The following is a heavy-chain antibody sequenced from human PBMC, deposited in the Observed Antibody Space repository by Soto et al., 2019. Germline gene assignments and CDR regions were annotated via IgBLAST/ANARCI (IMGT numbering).Heavy chain of an antibody. CDR3: ARDADYRYSYGMDV. CDR1: GVSGSSGDHY. J-gene: IGHJ6*02. V-gene: IGHV4-61*08. Sequence: SDTLSLTCTFSGVSGSSGDHYWSWIRQPPGKGLEWIGQIYYSGSTNYHPSLKSRVTISVDTSKNQFSLNLSSVTAADTAVYYCARDADYRYSYGMDVWGQGTTVNVSS. D-gene: IGHD4-4*01. CDR2: IYYSGST.